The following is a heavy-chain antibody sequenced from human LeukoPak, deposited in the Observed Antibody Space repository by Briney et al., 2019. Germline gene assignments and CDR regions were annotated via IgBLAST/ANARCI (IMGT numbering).Heavy chain of an antibody. CDR3: ATRVRSGYYNDYFDY. Sequence: ASVKVSCKVSGYTLTELSMHWVRQAPGKGLEWMGGFDPEDGETIYAQKFQGRVTMTEDTSTDTAYMELSSLRSEDTAVYYCATRVRSGYYNDYFDYWGQGTLVTVSS. CDR2: FDPEDGET. CDR1: GYTLTELS. D-gene: IGHD3-3*01. V-gene: IGHV1-24*01. J-gene: IGHJ4*02.